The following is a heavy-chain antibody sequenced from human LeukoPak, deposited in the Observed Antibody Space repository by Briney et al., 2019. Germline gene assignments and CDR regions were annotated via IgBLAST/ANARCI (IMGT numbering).Heavy chain of an antibody. J-gene: IGHJ4*02. D-gene: IGHD3-10*01. CDR3: ARVTEGNYGSGSRFDY. CDR1: GYTSTSYA. Sequence: GASVKVSCKASGYTSTSYAMNWVRQAPGQGLEWMGWINTNTGNPTYAQGFTGRFVFSLDTSVSTAYLQISSLKAEDTAVYYCARVTEGNYGSGSRFDYWGQGTLVTVSS. CDR2: INTNTGNP. V-gene: IGHV7-4-1*02.